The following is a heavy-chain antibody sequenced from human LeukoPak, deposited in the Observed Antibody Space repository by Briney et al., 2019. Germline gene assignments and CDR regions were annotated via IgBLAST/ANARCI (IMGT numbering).Heavy chain of an antibody. CDR3: ARNIEGYKLYDFDS. V-gene: IGHV3-21*01. J-gene: IGHJ4*02. D-gene: IGHD5-24*01. Sequence: GGSLRLSCAASGFTFISYSMTWVRQAPGKGLEWVSSISSRSTYLYYADSVKSRFTISRDYAQNLLYLQMNSLRAEDTAVYYCARNIEGYKLYDFDSWGQGTLVTVSP. CDR2: ISSRSTYL. CDR1: GFTFISYS.